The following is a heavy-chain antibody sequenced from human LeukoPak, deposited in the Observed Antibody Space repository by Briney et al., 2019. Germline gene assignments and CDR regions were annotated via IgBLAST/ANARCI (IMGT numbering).Heavy chain of an antibody. CDR1: GFTVSSNY. CDR3: ARVGNYCGSGSYFMSKTLYYYYYMDV. J-gene: IGHJ6*03. Sequence: GGSLRLSCAASGFTVSSNYMSWVRQAPGKGLEWVSVIYSGGSTYYADSVKGRFTISRDNSKNTLYLQMNSLRAEDTAVYYCARVGNYCGSGSYFMSKTLYYYYYMDVWGKGTTVTVSS. V-gene: IGHV3-53*01. CDR2: IYSGGST. D-gene: IGHD3-10*01.